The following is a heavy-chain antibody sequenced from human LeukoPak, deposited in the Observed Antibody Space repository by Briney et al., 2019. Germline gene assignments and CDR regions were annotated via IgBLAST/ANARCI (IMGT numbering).Heavy chain of an antibody. CDR3: AKGISVTTVVDY. V-gene: IGHV3-23*01. Sequence: GGSLSLSCAASGFTFSSYAMGWVRQAPGKGLEWVSTISGSGGSTYYADSVKGRVTISRDNSKNTLYLQMNSLRAEDTAVYYCAKGISVTTVVDYWGQGSLVTVSS. CDR1: GFTFSSYA. CDR2: ISGSGGST. D-gene: IGHD4-23*01. J-gene: IGHJ4*02.